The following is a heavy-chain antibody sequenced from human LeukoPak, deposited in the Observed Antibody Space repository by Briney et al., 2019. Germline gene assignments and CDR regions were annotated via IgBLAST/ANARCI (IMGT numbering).Heavy chain of an antibody. Sequence: GESLKISCKGSGYSFTSYWIGWVRQMPGKGLEWMGIIYPGDSDTRYSPSFQGRVTISADKSISTAYLQWSSLKASDTAMYYCARHRVAGGYYGSGYDYWGQGTLVTVSS. CDR2: IYPGDSDT. J-gene: IGHJ4*02. CDR1: GYSFTSYW. CDR3: ARHRVAGGYYGSGYDY. V-gene: IGHV5-51*01. D-gene: IGHD3-10*01.